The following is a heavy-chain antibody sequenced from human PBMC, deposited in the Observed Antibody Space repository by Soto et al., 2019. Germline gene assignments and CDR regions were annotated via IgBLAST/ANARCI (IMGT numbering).Heavy chain of an antibody. CDR2: INPATGAA. D-gene: IGHD3-3*01. J-gene: IGHJ3*02. V-gene: IGHV1-2*02. CDR1: GYPVTAYY. Sequence: QLHLVQSGAVVKKPGASVTVSCSASGYPVTAYYMHWVRQAPGRGLEWMGGINPATGAAKYTQTCRGRVTMTRDTSTSTVFMELSGLTSEETAVFYCARGGGVGVAGSAAFDMWGQGTLVTVSS. CDR3: ARGGGVGVAGSAAFDM.